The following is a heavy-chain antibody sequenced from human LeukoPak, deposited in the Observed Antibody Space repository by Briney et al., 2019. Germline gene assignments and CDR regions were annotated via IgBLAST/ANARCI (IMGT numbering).Heavy chain of an antibody. J-gene: IGHJ5*02. D-gene: IGHD2-2*01. CDR1: GGSISSGGYS. V-gene: IGHV4-30-2*01. CDR2: IYHSGST. Sequence: SETLSLTCAVSGGSISSGGYSWSWIRQPPGKGLEWIGYIYHSGSTYYNPSLKSRVTISVDRSKNQFSLKLSSVTAADTAVYYCARAGYCSSTSCYSPNWFDPWGQGTLVTVSS. CDR3: ARAGYCSSTSCYSPNWFDP.